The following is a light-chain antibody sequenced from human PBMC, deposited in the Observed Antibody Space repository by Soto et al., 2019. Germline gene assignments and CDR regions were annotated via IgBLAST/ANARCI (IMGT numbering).Light chain of an antibody. V-gene: IGLV2-14*01. CDR2: EVS. CDR1: SSDFGGYNY. CDR3: SSYTRSSTLV. Sequence: QSALTQPASVSGSPGQSITISCTGTSSDFGGYNYVSWYQQHPGKAPKLMIYEVSNRPSGVANRFSGSKSGNTASLTISGLQAEDEADYYCSSYTRSSTLVFGGGPKLTVL. J-gene: IGLJ2*01.